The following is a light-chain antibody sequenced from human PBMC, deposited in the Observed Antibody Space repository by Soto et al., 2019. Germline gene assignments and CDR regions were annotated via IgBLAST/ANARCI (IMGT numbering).Light chain of an antibody. CDR2: DAS. CDR1: QSISSF. V-gene: IGKV3-11*01. CDR3: QQRSNWTLT. Sequence: EIVLTQSPATLSLSPGEGATLSCRASQSISSFLAWYQQRPGQAPRLLIYDASNRATGIPARFSGSGSGTDFTLTISSLEPEDFAVYYCQQRSNWTLTFGQGTPVDIX. J-gene: IGKJ1*01.